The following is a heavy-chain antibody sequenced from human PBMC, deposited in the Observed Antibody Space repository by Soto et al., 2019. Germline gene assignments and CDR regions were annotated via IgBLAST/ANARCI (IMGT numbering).Heavy chain of an antibody. V-gene: IGHV5-51*01. CDR3: ARQVVVPWNMDV. Sequence: GESLKISCKGFGYSFSNYWIAWVRQMPGKGLEWMGVIYPGDSNTIYSPSFQGQVTISADKSISTAYLQWSSLKASDTAMYYCARQVVVPWNMDVWGKGTTVTVSS. D-gene: IGHD2-2*01. J-gene: IGHJ6*03. CDR1: GYSFSNYW. CDR2: IYPGDSNT.